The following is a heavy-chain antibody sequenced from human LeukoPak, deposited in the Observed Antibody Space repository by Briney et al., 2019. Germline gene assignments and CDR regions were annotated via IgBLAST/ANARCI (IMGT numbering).Heavy chain of an antibody. J-gene: IGHJ6*03. D-gene: IGHD2-2*01. Sequence: ASVKVSCEASGYTFTGYYIHWVRQAPGQGLEWMGWINPNSGGTNYAQKFQGRVTMTRDTSISTAYMELSRLRSDDTAVYYCAREGGYCSSTSCSQGPQYYHYMDVWGKGTTVTVSS. CDR1: GYTFTGYY. V-gene: IGHV1-2*02. CDR2: INPNSGGT. CDR3: AREGGYCSSTSCSQGPQYYHYMDV.